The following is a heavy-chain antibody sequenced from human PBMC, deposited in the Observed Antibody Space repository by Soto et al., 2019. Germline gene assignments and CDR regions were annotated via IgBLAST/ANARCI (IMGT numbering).Heavy chain of an antibody. J-gene: IGHJ4*02. CDR1: VGSIRSSSYY. CDR3: ARLEAAAGIGGPDY. CDR2: IYYSGST. V-gene: IGHV4-39*01. Sequence: SETLSLTCTVSVGSIRSSSYYWGWIRQPPGKGLEWIGSIYYSGSTYYNPSLKSRVTISVDTSKNQFSLKLSSVTAADTAVYYCARLEAAAGIGGPDYWGQGTLVTVSS. D-gene: IGHD6-13*01.